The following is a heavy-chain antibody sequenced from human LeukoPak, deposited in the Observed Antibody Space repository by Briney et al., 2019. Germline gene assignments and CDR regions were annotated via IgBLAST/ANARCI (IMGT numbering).Heavy chain of an antibody. CDR2: ITPTSSYI. Sequence: PGGSLRLSCAASGLTFSSYSFNWVRQAPGKGLEWVSSITPTSSYIYYARSVKGRFTISRDNAKNSLYLQMNSLRAEDTAVYYCARLRRNNDNSGYYYYYDYWGQGTLVTVSS. CDR1: GLTFSSYS. D-gene: IGHD3-22*01. CDR3: ARLRRNNDNSGYYYYYDY. V-gene: IGHV3-21*01. J-gene: IGHJ4*02.